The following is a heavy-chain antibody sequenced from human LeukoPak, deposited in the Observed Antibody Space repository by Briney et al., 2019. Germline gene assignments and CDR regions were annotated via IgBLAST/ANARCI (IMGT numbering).Heavy chain of an antibody. CDR1: GFTFSNYA. J-gene: IGHJ4*02. CDR2: ISYNGGDK. Sequence: GGSLRLSCAASGFTFSNYAMNWVRQAPGKGLEWVAFISYNGGDKYYTDSVKGRFTISRDNSKNTLYLQMNSLRVEDTALYYCARDGGLYYFDYWGQGTLVTVSS. CDR3: ARDGGLYYFDY. D-gene: IGHD2-15*01. V-gene: IGHV3-30*04.